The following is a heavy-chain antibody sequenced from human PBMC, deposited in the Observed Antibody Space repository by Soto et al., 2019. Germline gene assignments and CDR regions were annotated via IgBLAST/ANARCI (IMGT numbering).Heavy chain of an antibody. CDR1: DGSISSYY. D-gene: IGHD3-22*01. J-gene: IGHJ4*02. V-gene: IGHV4-59*01. CDR2: IYDSGST. Sequence: PSETLSLTCTVSDGSISSYYWSWIRQTPGKGLEWIGYIYDSGSTSYNPSLKSRVTISVDTSKNQFSLKLSSVTAADTAVYYCARGGFYYDSIGYYGGHYFDYWGQGTPVTVSS. CDR3: ARGGFYYDSIGYYGGHYFDY.